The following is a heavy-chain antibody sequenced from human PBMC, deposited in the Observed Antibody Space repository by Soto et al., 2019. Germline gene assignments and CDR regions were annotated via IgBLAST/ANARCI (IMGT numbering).Heavy chain of an antibody. J-gene: IGHJ4*02. D-gene: IGHD6-19*01. V-gene: IGHV3-21*01. Sequence: EVQLVESGGGLVKPGGSLRLSCAASGFTFSSYSMNWVRQAPGKGLEWVSSISSSSSYIYYADSVKGRFTISRDNAKNSLYLQMNSLRAEDTAVYYCAIHFAVADTVDYWGQGTLVTVSS. CDR3: AIHFAVADTVDY. CDR1: GFTFSSYS. CDR2: ISSSSSYI.